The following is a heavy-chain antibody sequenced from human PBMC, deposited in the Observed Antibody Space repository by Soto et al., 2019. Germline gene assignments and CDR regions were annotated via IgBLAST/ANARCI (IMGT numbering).Heavy chain of an antibody. J-gene: IGHJ6*02. V-gene: IGHV4-31*03. D-gene: IGHD2-2*01. Sequence: QVQLQESGPGLVKPSQTLSLTCTVSGGSISSGGYYWSWIRQHPGKGLEWIGYIYYSGSTYYNPSLTSRVTISVDTSKNQFSLKLSSVTAADTAVYYCARADVVVPAATYGMDVWGQGTTVTVSS. CDR1: GGSISSGGYY. CDR2: IYYSGST. CDR3: ARADVVVPAATYGMDV.